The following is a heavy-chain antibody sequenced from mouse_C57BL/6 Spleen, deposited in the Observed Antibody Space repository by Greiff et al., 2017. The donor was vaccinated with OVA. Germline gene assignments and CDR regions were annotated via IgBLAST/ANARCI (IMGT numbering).Heavy chain of an antibody. CDR2: IHPNSGST. Sequence: QVQLQQPGAELVKPGASVTLSCKASGYTFTSYWMHWVKQRPGHGLECIGIIHPNSGSTNYNEKFKSKATLTVDKSSSTAYMQLSSLTSDDSAVYYGASEGYYYYAMDYWGQGTSVTVSS. V-gene: IGHV1-64*01. CDR3: ASEGYYYYAMDY. D-gene: IGHD2-3*01. J-gene: IGHJ4*01. CDR1: GYTFTSYW.